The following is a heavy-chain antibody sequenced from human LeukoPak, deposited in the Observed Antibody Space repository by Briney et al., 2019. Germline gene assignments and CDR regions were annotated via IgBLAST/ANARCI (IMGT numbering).Heavy chain of an antibody. J-gene: IGHJ4*02. V-gene: IGHV4-59*08. D-gene: IGHD1-26*01. CDR3: ARHGSYSGSYYAIDY. CDR1: GGSISSYY. CDR2: IYYSGST. Sequence: SETLSLTFTVSGGSISSYYWSWIRQPPGKGLEWIGYIYYSGSTKTNPSLKSRVTISVDTSKNQFSLKLSSVTAADTAVYYCARHGSYSGSYYAIDYWGQGTLVTVSS.